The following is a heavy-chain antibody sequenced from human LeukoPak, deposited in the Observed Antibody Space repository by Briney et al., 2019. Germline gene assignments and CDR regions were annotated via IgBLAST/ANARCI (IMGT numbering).Heavy chain of an antibody. CDR1: GFTFSSYA. J-gene: IGHJ4*02. Sequence: GGSLRLSCAASGFTFSSYAMSWVRQAPGKGLEWVSAISGSGGSTYYADSVKGRFTISRANPKTTLYHQMNSLRAEDPAVYYCAKHYCSSTSCHGDYWGPGTLVTVS. CDR2: ISGSGGST. V-gene: IGHV3-23*01. D-gene: IGHD2-2*01. CDR3: AKHYCSSTSCHGDY.